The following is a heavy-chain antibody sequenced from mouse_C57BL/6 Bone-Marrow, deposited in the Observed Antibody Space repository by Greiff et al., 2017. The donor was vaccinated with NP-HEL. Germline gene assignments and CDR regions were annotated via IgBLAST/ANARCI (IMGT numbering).Heavy chain of an antibody. CDR2: IYPGSGNT. D-gene: IGHD2-2*01. CDR3: ARKVGYGYDDYAMDY. V-gene: IGHV1-76*01. J-gene: IGHJ4*01. CDR1: GYTFTDYY. Sequence: QVQLKESGAELVRPGASVKLSCKASGYTFTDYYINWVKQRPGQGLEWIARIYPGSGNTYYNEKFKGKATLTAEKSSSTAYMQLSSLTSEDSAVYFCARKVGYGYDDYAMDYWGQGTSVTVSS.